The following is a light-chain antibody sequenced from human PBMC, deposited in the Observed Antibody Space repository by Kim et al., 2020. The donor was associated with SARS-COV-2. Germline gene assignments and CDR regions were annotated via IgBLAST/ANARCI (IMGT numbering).Light chain of an antibody. Sequence: QTVTISCTRSSGSIDDNYVQWYQPRPGGVPTTVIYEDDQRPSGVSDRFSGSIDNSSNSASLTISGLRTEDEADYYCQSYNRDNVLFGGGTKVTVL. J-gene: IGLJ2*01. CDR1: SGSIDDNY. V-gene: IGLV6-57*03. CDR2: EDD. CDR3: QSYNRDNVL.